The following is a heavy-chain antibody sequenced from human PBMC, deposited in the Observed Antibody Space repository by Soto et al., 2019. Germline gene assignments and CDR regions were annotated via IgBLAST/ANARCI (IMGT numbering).Heavy chain of an antibody. CDR1: GFTFSSYG. Sequence: PGGSLRLSCAASGFTFSSYGMNWVRQAPGKGLEWISFISGSSSTIYYADSVKGRFTISRDNAMNSLYLQMNSLRYEDTAVYYCAREMANCFDYWGQGTPVTVSS. D-gene: IGHD5-12*01. CDR2: ISGSSSTI. V-gene: IGHV3-48*02. CDR3: AREMANCFDY. J-gene: IGHJ4*02.